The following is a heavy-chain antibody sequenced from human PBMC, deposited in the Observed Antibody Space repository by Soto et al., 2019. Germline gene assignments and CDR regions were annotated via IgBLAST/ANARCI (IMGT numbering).Heavy chain of an antibody. D-gene: IGHD2-15*01. J-gene: IGHJ5*02. CDR2: IYYSGST. Sequence: PSETLSLTCTVSGCSFSSYYWSWIRQPPGKGLEWIGYIYYSGSTNYNPSLKSRVTISVDTSNNQFSLKLSSVTAGDTAVYYCARDRVVVAATPEGFDPWGQGTLVTVSS. CDR3: ARDRVVVAATPEGFDP. V-gene: IGHV4-59*01. CDR1: GCSFSSYY.